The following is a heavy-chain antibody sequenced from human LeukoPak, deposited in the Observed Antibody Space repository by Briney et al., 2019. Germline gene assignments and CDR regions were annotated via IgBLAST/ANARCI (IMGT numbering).Heavy chain of an antibody. J-gene: IGHJ5*02. D-gene: IGHD2-15*01. V-gene: IGHV2-5*02. CDR1: GFSLSTSGVG. CDR2: IYWDDDK. Sequence: SGRTLVKPTQTLTLTCTFSGFSLSTSGVGVGWIRQPPGKALERLALIYWDDDKRYSPSLKNRLTITNDTSKNQVVLTMTNMDPVDTATYYCAHRGYCTGGSCYSSGNWLDPWGQGILVTVSS. CDR3: AHRGYCTGGSCYSSGNWLDP.